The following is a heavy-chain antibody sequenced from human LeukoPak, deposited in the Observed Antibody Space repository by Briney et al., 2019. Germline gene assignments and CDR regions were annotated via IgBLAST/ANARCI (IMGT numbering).Heavy chain of an antibody. CDR1: GFTFSDSY. CDR2: VRNEIHTT. V-gene: IGHV3-72*01. J-gene: IGHJ4*02. CDR3: DRPHGTGWSTHYFDY. Sequence: GGSLRLSCVASGFTFSDSYMDWVRQAPGKGLEWLGRVRNEIHTTEYAASVKGRFTFSRDDSKNSLFLQMNDLKTEDTAVYYCDRPHGTGWSTHYFDYWGQGTLVTVSS. D-gene: IGHD6-19*01.